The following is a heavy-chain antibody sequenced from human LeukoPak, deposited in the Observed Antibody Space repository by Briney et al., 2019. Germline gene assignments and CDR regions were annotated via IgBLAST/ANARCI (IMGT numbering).Heavy chain of an antibody. CDR2: ISYDGSNK. J-gene: IGHJ6*03. V-gene: IGHV3-30*04. CDR1: GFTFSSYA. D-gene: IGHD6-13*01. Sequence: GGSLRLSCAASGFTFSSYAMHWVRQAPGKGLEWVAVISYDGSNKYYADSVKGRFTISRDNSKHTLYLQMNSLRAEDTAVYYCARVGRSGQLAGGDYYYYMDVWGKGTTVTVSS. CDR3: ARVGRSGQLAGGDYYYYMDV.